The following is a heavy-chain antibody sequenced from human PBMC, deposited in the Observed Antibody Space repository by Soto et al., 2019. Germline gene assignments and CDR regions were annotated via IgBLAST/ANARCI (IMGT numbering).Heavy chain of an antibody. CDR1: GGTFSSYT. J-gene: IGHJ6*02. CDR3: ARVEGHYDILTGYSYYYYGMDV. D-gene: IGHD3-9*01. CDR2: IIPILGIA. Sequence: QVQLVQSGAEVKKPGSSVKVSCKASGGTFSSYTISWVRQAPGQGLEWMGRIIPILGIANYAQKFQGRVTITADKSTSTAYMELSSLRSEDTAVYYCARVEGHYDILTGYSYYYYGMDVWDQGTTVTVSS. V-gene: IGHV1-69*02.